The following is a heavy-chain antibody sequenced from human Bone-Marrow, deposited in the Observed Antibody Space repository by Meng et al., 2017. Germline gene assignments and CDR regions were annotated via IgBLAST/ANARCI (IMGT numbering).Heavy chain of an antibody. D-gene: IGHD3-3*01. V-gene: IGHV3-7*01. Sequence: GESLKISCAASGFTFSSYWMSWVRQAPGKGLEWVANIKQDGSEKYYVDSVKGRFTISRDNAKNSLYLQMNSLRAEDTAVYYCARVQGYDFWSGYYTGYGMDVWGQGTTVTVSS. J-gene: IGHJ6*02. CDR1: GFTFSSYW. CDR2: IKQDGSEK. CDR3: ARVQGYDFWSGYYTGYGMDV.